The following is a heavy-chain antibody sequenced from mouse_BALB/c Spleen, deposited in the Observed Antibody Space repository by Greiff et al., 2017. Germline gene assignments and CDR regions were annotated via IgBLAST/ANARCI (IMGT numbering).Heavy chain of an antibody. CDR2: INSNGGST. V-gene: IGHV5-6-3*01. Sequence: EVKLMESGGGLVQPGGSLKLSCAASGFTFSSYGMSWVRQTPDKRLELVATINSNGGSTYYPDSVKGRFTISRDNAKNTLYLQMSSLKSEDTAMYYCAVFDYWGQGTTLTVSS. J-gene: IGHJ2*01. CDR3: AVFDY. CDR1: GFTFSSYG.